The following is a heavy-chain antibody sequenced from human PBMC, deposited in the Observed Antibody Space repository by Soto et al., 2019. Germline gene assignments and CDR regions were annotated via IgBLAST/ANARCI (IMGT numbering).Heavy chain of an antibody. CDR3: ARGLSVILFDN. CDR2: IYYSGST. D-gene: IGHD2-21*01. J-gene: IGHJ4*02. V-gene: IGHV4-31*01. CDR1: GGSISTGGYY. Sequence: QVQLQESGPGLVKPSQTLSLTCTVSGGSISTGGYYWTWIRQHPGKGLEWIGYIYYSGSTYYNPSLKGQVTISVDTSKNQFSLKLSSVTAADTAVYYCARGLSVILFDNWGEGTLVTVSS.